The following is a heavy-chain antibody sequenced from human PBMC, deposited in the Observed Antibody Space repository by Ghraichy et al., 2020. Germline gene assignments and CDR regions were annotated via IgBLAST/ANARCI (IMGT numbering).Heavy chain of an antibody. CDR3: ARDRGTAAYHDAFDI. CDR2: INPSGGST. J-gene: IGHJ3*02. D-gene: IGHD3-10*01. Sequence: ASVKVSCKASGYTFTSYYMHWVRQAPGQGLEWMGIINPSGGSTSYAQKFQGRVTMTRDTSTSTVYMELSSLRSEDTAVYYCARDRGTAAYHDAFDIWGQGTMVTVSS. V-gene: IGHV1-46*01. CDR1: GYTFTSYY.